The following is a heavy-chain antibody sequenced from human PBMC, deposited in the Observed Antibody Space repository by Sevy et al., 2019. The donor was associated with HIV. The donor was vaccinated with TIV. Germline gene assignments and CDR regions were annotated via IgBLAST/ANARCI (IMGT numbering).Heavy chain of an antibody. CDR2: IWYDGTKQ. CDR3: ARXXXTEISLENVLRSFEWXFXGXXXXX. CDR1: GFSFGTYA. J-gene: IGHJ4*02. V-gene: IGHV3-30*04. D-gene: IGHD3-3*01. Sequence: GGSLRLSCAASGFSFGTYAMHWVRQGPGKGLEWVAVIWYDGTKQYYADSVKGRLTISRDNSKNTVYLHMNALRAEDTAVYYCARXXXTEISLENVLRSFEWXFXGXXXXXWGXGTLVTVSS.